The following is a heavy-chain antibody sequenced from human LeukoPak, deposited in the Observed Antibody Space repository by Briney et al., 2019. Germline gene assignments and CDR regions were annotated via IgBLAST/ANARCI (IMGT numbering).Heavy chain of an antibody. J-gene: IGHJ4*02. CDR1: GFTFSSYG. D-gene: IGHD1-26*01. Sequence: GGTLRLSCAASGFTFSSYGMSWVRQAPGKGLEWVGRIKSKTDGGTIDYAAPVKGRFSISRDDSRNMVYVQMNSLKIEDTAVYYCTAERGSYYVYWGQGILVTVSS. V-gene: IGHV3-15*01. CDR3: TAERGSYYVY. CDR2: IKSKTDGGTI.